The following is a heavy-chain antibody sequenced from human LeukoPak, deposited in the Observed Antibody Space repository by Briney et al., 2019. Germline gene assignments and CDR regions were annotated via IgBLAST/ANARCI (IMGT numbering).Heavy chain of an antibody. CDR3: ARGYSVPAAIDDAFDI. V-gene: IGHV1-69*13. CDR2: IIPIFGTA. Sequence: SVKVSCKASGGTFSSYAISWVRQAPGQGLEWMGGIIPIFGTANYAQKFQGRVTITADESTSTAYMELSSLRPEDTAVYYCARGYSVPAAIDDAFDIWGQGTMVTVSS. J-gene: IGHJ3*02. CDR1: GGTFSSYA. D-gene: IGHD2-2*02.